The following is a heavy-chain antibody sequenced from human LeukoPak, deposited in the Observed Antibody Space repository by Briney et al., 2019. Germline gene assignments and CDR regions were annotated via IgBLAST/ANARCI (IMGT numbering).Heavy chain of an antibody. CDR3: ATEIGSGLRLGELSLNYDY. V-gene: IGHV1-24*01. Sequence: ASVKVSCKVSGYTLTELSMHWVRQAPGKGLEWMGGFDPEDGETIYAQKFQGRVTMTEDTSTDTAYMELSSLRSEDTAVYYCATEIGSGLRLGELSLNYDYCGQGTLVTVSS. J-gene: IGHJ4*02. D-gene: IGHD3-16*02. CDR1: GYTLTELS. CDR2: FDPEDGET.